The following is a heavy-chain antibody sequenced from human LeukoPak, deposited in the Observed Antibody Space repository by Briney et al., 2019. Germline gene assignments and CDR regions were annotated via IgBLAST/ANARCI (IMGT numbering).Heavy chain of an antibody. CDR1: GYTFTSYD. CDR3: AVAGGSGSSFDY. CDR2: MNPSSGNT. J-gene: IGHJ4*02. D-gene: IGHD3-10*01. V-gene: IGHV1-8*01. Sequence: ASVKVSCKASGYTFTSYDINWVRQATGQGLEWMGWMNPSSGNTGYAQKFQGRVTMTRNTSISTAYMELSSLRSEDTAVYYCAVAGGSGSSFDYWGQGTLVTVSS.